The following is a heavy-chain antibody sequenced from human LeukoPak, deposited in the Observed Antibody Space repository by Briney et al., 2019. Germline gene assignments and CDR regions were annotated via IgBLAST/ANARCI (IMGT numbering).Heavy chain of an antibody. CDR1: GFTFSSYW. V-gene: IGHV3-74*01. D-gene: IGHD2-2*01. CDR3: ARDLNIVVVPVAYDAFDI. CDR2: INSDGSST. Sequence: GGSLRLSCAASGFTFSSYWMHWVRQAPGKGLVWVSRINSDGSSTSYADSVKGRFTISRDNAKNTLYLQMNSLRAEDTAVYYCARDLNIVVVPVAYDAFDIWGQGTMVTVSS. J-gene: IGHJ3*02.